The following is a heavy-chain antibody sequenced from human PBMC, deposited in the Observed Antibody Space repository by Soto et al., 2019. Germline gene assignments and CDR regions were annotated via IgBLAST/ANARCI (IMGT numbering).Heavy chain of an antibody. CDR3: ARAKFAPGINAFDI. D-gene: IGHD3-10*01. J-gene: IGHJ3*02. V-gene: IGHV3-30-3*01. CDR2: ISYDGSNK. Sequence: GGSLRLSCASSGFTFISYAMHWVRQAPGKGLEWVAVISYDGSNKYYADSVKGRFTISRDNSKNTLYLQMNSLRAEDTAVYYCARAKFAPGINAFDIWGQGTMVTVSS. CDR1: GFTFISYA.